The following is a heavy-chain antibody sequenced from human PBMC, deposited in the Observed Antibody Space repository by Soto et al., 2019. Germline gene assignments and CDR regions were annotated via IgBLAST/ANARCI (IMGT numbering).Heavy chain of an antibody. D-gene: IGHD6-13*01. CDR3: ARSSAAAGTGWFDP. V-gene: IGHV3-33*01. CDR1: GFTFSSYG. Sequence: QVQLVESGGGVVQPGRSLRLSCAASGFTFSSYGMHWVRQAPGKGLEWVAVIWYDGSNKYYADSVKGRFTISRDNSKNTLYLQMNSLRAEDTAVYYCARSSAAAGTGWFDPWGQGTLVTVSS. J-gene: IGHJ5*02. CDR2: IWYDGSNK.